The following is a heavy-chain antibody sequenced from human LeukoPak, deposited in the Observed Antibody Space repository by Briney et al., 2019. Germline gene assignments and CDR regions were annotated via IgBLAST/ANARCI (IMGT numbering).Heavy chain of an antibody. J-gene: IGHJ4*02. CDR2: ISSSSSDI. CDR3: ARGYCSGGSCYSGGSY. V-gene: IGHV3-21*01. D-gene: IGHD2-15*01. Sequence: GGSLRLSCAASGFTFSSYSMSWVRQAPGKGLEWVSSISSSSSDIYDADSVKGRFTISRDNAKNSLYLQMNSLRAEDTAVYYCARGYCSGGSCYSGGSYWGQGTLVTVSS. CDR1: GFTFSSYS.